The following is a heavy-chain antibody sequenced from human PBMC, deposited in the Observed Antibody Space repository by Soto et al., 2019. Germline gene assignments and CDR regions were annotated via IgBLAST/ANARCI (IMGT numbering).Heavy chain of an antibody. CDR3: ARGQSGYSTGWSPNDY. Sequence: QVPLVQSGAEVKKPGASVKVSCKASGYTFTSYEINWVRQATGQGLEWMGWMNTNSGDTGYAQKFQGRVTMTRNTSINTAYIDLTSLRSEDTAVYYCARGQSGYSTGWSPNDYWGQGTLVTVSS. D-gene: IGHD6-19*01. J-gene: IGHJ4*02. V-gene: IGHV1-8*01. CDR2: MNTNSGDT. CDR1: GYTFTSYE.